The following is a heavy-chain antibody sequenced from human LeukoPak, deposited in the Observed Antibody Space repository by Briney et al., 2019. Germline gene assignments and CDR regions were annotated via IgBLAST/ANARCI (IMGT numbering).Heavy chain of an antibody. Sequence: SETLSLTCAVSGVPVSSTDRYWAWIRQPPGKGLEWIGSINYFGSTFYNPSLKTRVTMSVDTSKNQFSLELTSVTAADTSVYYCARGQSYYYDSSGYFGLSGVPLNREYYFDYWGQGTLVTVSS. CDR2: INYFGST. CDR1: GVPVSSTDRY. CDR3: ARGQSYYYDSSGYFGLSGVPLNREYYFDY. D-gene: IGHD3-22*01. V-gene: IGHV4-39*01. J-gene: IGHJ4*02.